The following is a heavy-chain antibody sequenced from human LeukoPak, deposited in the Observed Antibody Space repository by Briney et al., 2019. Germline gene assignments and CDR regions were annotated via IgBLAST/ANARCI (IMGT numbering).Heavy chain of an antibody. J-gene: IGHJ3*01. CDR2: ISAGGATT. V-gene: IGHV3-23*01. CDR3: AKGKVNHDGAFDF. CDR1: GFSFSSYA. D-gene: IGHD3-16*01. Sequence: PGGSLGLSCAASGFSFSSYAMSWVRQAPGKGLEWVSGISAGGATTHYADSVKGRFTMSRDNSKKTVYLQMNSLRAEDTAIYYCAKGKVNHDGAFDFWGQGTMVTVSS.